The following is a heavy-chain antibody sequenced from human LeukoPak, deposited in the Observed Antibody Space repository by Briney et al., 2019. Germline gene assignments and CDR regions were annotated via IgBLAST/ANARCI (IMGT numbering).Heavy chain of an antibody. D-gene: IGHD2-15*01. CDR3: AKDRGMAVAPYYFDY. CDR2: ISGSGGST. CDR1: GFTFSSYA. J-gene: IGHJ4*02. Sequence: GGSLRLSCAASGFTFSSYAMSWVRQAPGKGLEWVSGISGSGGSTHYADSVKGRFTISRDNSKNMLYLQMNSLGAEDTAVYYCAKDRGMAVAPYYFDYWGQGTLVTVSS. V-gene: IGHV3-23*01.